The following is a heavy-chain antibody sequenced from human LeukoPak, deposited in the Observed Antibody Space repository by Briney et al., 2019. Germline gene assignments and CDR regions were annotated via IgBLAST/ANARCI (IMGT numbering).Heavy chain of an antibody. J-gene: IGHJ4*02. CDR3: ARDYYDSSGYLGY. CDR2: ISSNGGST. Sequence: WGSLRLSCAASGFTFSSYAMHWVRQAPGKGLEYVSAISSNGGSTYYANSVKGRFTISRDNSKNTLYLQMGSLRAEDMAVYYCARDYYDSSGYLGYWGQGTLVTVSS. D-gene: IGHD3-22*01. V-gene: IGHV3-64*01. CDR1: GFTFSSYA.